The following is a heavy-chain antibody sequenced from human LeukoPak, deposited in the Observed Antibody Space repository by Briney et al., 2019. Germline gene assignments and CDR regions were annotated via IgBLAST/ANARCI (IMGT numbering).Heavy chain of an antibody. CDR1: GGTFSSYA. CDR2: IIPIFGTA. V-gene: IGHV1-69*05. Sequence: SVKVSCKASGGTFSSYAISWVRQATGQRLEWMGGIIPIFGTANYAQKFQGRVTITTDESTSTAYMELSSLRSEDTAVYYCARDPEFDYWGQGTLVTVSS. J-gene: IGHJ4*02. CDR3: ARDPEFDY.